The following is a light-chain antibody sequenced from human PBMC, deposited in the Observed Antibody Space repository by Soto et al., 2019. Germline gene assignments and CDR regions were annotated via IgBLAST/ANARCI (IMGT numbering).Light chain of an antibody. J-gene: IGKJ1*01. V-gene: IGKV3-20*01. CDR1: QSVSSSY. CDR3: RQYHTSPLT. CDR2: GAS. Sequence: EIVLTQSPGTLSLSPGERATFSCRASQSVSSSYIAWYQQKRGQAPRRLIYGASIRATGIPDRFSGSGSGTDFNLTISRLEPEDFALYYCRQYHTSPLTFGQGTKVEIK.